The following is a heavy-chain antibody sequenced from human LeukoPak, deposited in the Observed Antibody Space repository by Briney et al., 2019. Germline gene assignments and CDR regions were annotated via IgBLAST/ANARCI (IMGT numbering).Heavy chain of an antibody. CDR3: AKYAPPTTMVMRFFDY. CDR2: IGHDGGGI. Sequence: TGGSLRLSCVASGFSLSSFAMTWVRQAPGKGLEWVSVIGHDGGGIQYADSVKGRFSISRDTSKNTLYLQMNSLRAEDTAVYYCAKYAPPTTMVMRFFDYWGQGTLVTVSS. V-gene: IGHV3-23*01. CDR1: GFSLSSFA. D-gene: IGHD4-23*01. J-gene: IGHJ4*02.